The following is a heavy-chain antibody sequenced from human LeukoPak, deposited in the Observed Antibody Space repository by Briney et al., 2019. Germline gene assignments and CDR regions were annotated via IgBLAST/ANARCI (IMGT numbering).Heavy chain of an antibody. CDR1: GGTISSYY. CDR2: IYYSGST. V-gene: IGHV4-59*08. D-gene: IGHD1-26*01. Sequence: SETLSLTCTVSGGTISSYYWSWIRQPPGKGLEWIGYIYYSGSTNYNPSLKSRVTISVDTSKNQLSPKLSSVTAADTAVYYCARLGWELLSWFDPWGQGTLVTVSS. J-gene: IGHJ5*02. CDR3: ARLGWELLSWFDP.